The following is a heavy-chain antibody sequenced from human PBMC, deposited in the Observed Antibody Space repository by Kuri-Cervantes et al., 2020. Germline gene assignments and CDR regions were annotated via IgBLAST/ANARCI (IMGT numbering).Heavy chain of an antibody. CDR1: GGTFRGYA. CDR2: IIPTFGTA. CDR3: ARVGYSISSWMGDFDY. D-gene: IGHD3-3*02. V-gene: IGHV1-69*05. J-gene: IGHJ4*02. Sequence: KISCKASGGTFRGYAISWVRQAPGQGLEWMGGIIPTFGTANYAQKFQGRVTITTDESTNTAYMELSSLRSEDTAVYYCARVGYSISSWMGDFDYWGQGTLVTVSS.